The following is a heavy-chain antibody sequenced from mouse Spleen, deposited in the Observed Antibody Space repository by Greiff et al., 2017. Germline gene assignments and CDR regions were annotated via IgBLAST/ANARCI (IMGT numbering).Heavy chain of an antibody. Sequence: EVMLVESGGGLVKLGGSLKLSCAASGFTFSSYAMSWVRQTPEKRLEWVATISSGGGNTYYPDSVKGRFTISRDNAKNTLYLQMSSLKSEDTAMYYCARMGYGSSSYAMDYWGQGTSVTVSS. V-gene: IGHV5-9*01. CDR2: ISSGGGNT. CDR3: ARMGYGSSSYAMDY. J-gene: IGHJ4*01. CDR1: GFTFSSYA. D-gene: IGHD1-1*01.